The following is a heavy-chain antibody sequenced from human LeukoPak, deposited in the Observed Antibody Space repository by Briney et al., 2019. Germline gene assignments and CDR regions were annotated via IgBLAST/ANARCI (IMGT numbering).Heavy chain of an antibody. D-gene: IGHD3-10*01. J-gene: IGHJ3*02. V-gene: IGHV4-39*01. CDR3: ASEPYGSGSFLGAFDI. CDR1: DDSIRSSAYY. CDR2: IYYSGST. Sequence: KSSETLSLTCAVSDDSIRSSAYYWGWIRQPPGKGLEWIGRIYYSGSTYYNPSLKSRVTISIDTSKNQFSLKLSSVTAADTAVYYCASEPYGSGSFLGAFDIWGQGTMVTVSS.